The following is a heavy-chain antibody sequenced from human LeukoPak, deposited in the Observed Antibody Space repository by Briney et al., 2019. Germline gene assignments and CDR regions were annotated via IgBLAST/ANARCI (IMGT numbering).Heavy chain of an antibody. J-gene: IGHJ1*01. CDR1: GFIFTNAW. CDR3: TRDRSTGLTDGDLQH. Sequence: GGSLRLSCAASGFIFTNAWMSWVRQAPGKGLEWLGRIKCKSDGGITESAAPVKGRFTISRDDSKNTLYLQMNSLQTEDSAIYYCTRDRSTGLTDGDLQHWGQGTLVTVSS. CDR2: IKCKSDGGIT. D-gene: IGHD4-17*01. V-gene: IGHV3-15*01.